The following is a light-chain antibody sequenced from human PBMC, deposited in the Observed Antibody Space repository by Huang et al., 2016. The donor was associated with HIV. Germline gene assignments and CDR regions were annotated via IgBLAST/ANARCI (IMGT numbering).Light chain of an antibody. CDR2: GVS. CDR3: QQYNNWPPYD. Sequence: DMVMTQSPGTLSVSPGERATLSCRASQSVKKNLAWYQQKPGQAPRLLSSGVSTRDTGGSARFSGNGSETEFTLTITSVQSEDSAVYYCQQYNNWPPYDFGQGTKLEIK. V-gene: IGKV3-15*01. J-gene: IGKJ2*01. CDR1: QSVKKN.